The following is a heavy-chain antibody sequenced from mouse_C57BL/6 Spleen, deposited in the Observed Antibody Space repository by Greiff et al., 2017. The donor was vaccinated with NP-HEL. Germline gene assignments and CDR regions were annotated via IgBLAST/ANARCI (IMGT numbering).Heavy chain of an antibody. J-gene: IGHJ4*01. V-gene: IGHV1-81*01. CDR1: GYTFSSYG. CDR2: IYPRSGNT. Sequence: QVQLKQSGAELARPGASVKLSCKASGYTFSSYGISWVKQRTGQGLEWIGEIYPRSGNTYYNEKFKGKATLTADKSSSTAYMELRSLTSEDSAVYFCARSVLRSRDAMDYWGQGTSVTVSS. CDR3: ARSVLRSRDAMDY. D-gene: IGHD1-1*01.